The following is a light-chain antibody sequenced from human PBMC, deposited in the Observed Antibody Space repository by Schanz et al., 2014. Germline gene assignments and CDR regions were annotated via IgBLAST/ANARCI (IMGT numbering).Light chain of an antibody. CDR1: QSVSSN. CDR2: GAS. V-gene: IGKV3-20*01. CDR3: QQYGNSPGT. J-gene: IGKJ5*01. Sequence: EIVMTQSPATLSLSPGERATLSCRASQSVSSNLAWYQQKPGQAPSLLIYGASSMATGIPDRFSGSGSGTDFTLTITRLEPEDFAMYYCQQYGNSPGTFGQGTRLEIE.